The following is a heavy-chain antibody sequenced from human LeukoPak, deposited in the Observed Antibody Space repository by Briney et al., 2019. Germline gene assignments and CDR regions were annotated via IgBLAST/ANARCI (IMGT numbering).Heavy chain of an antibody. CDR2: IYYSGST. V-gene: IGHV4-59*01. CDR3: ASSYYFDSSGHKY. D-gene: IGHD3-22*01. CDR1: GGSISSYY. J-gene: IGHJ4*02. Sequence: PSETLSLTCTVSGGSISSYYWSWIRQPPGKGLEWIGYIYYSGSTNYNPSLKSRVTISVDTSKNQFSLKPSSVTAADTAVYYCASSYYFDSSGHKYWGQGTLVTVSS.